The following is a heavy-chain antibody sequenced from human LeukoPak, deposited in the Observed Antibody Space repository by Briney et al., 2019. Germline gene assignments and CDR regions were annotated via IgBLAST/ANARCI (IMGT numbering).Heavy chain of an antibody. CDR2: IYPTDSDT. CDR3: ARGVNRANDF. J-gene: IGHJ4*02. Sequence: GASLKISCKGSGFTFTSYWIAWVRQMPGKGLEYMGIIYPTDSDTRYSPSFQGQVTISADRSISTAYLQWNTLKASDTAMYYCARGVNRANDFWGQGTLVTVPS. CDR1: GFTFTSYW. D-gene: IGHD2-21*01. V-gene: IGHV5-51*01.